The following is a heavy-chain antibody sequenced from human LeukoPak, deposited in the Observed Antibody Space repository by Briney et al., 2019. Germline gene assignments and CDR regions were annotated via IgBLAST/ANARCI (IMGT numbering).Heavy chain of an antibody. CDR2: IGGSGSSA. Sequence: DPGGSLRLSCVGTGFTFRSYAMTWIRQAPGKGLEWVADIGGSGSSAFYADSVKGRFTISRDNAKSTLYVEMHSLRLEDTAVYFCAKLADFWSGYYSSFYYYYMDVWGKGTAVTVSS. CDR3: AKLADFWSGYYSSFYYYYMDV. CDR1: GFTFRSYA. V-gene: IGHV3-23*01. D-gene: IGHD3-3*01. J-gene: IGHJ6*03.